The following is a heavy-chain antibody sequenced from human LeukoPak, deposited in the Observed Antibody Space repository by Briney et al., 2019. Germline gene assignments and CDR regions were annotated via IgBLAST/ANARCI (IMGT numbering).Heavy chain of an antibody. CDR2: IYYSGST. CDR1: GGSISSGGYY. V-gene: IGHV4-31*03. J-gene: IGHJ4*02. D-gene: IGHD3-16*02. Sequence: SQTLSLICTVSGGSISSGGYYWIWIRQHPGKGLEWIGYIYYSGSTYYNPSLKSRVTISVDTSKNQFSLKLSSVTAADTAVYYCARDRVITFGGVIDPWAFDYWGQGTLVTVSS. CDR3: ARDRVITFGGVIDPWAFDY.